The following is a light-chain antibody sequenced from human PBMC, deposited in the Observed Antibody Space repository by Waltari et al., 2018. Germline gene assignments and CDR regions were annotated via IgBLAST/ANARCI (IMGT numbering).Light chain of an antibody. J-gene: IGKJ2*01. CDR1: QSVSSN. CDR3: QQYNTWYT. V-gene: IGKV3-15*01. CDR2: GAS. Sequence: EIVMTQSPATLSVSPGERATLSCRASQSVSSNLAWYQQKPGQAPRLHIYGASTSATGIPARCSGSGSGTEFTLTISSLQAEDFAVYYCQQYNTWYTFGQGTKLEIK.